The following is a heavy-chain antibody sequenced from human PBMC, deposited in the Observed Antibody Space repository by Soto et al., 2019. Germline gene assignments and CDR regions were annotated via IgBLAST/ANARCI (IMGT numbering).Heavy chain of an antibody. CDR3: AKEPPDWVVEVCFDL. CDR1: GFTFSSYA. J-gene: IGHJ5*02. V-gene: IGHV3-23*01. Sequence: EVQLLESGGGLVQPGGSLRLSCAASGFTFSSYAMSWVRQAPGKGLEWVSAISCSGGSSYYADSVKGRFTISRDNSKNTMYQQMNSLRAEDPAVYYCAKEPPDWVVEVCFDLWGQGTLVNVSS. CDR2: ISCSGGSS. D-gene: IGHD2-15*01.